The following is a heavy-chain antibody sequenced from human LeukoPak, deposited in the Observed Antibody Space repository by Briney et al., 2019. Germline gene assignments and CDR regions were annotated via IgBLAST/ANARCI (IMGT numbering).Heavy chain of an antibody. J-gene: IGHJ4*02. CDR3: ARVLLAAAGSGGFDY. V-gene: IGHV4-59*01. Sequence: KTSETLSLTCTVSGGSISIYYWSWIRHPPGKGLEWIGYIYYSGSTNYNPSLMSRVTISVDTSKNQFSPKLSSVTAADTAVYYCARVLLAAAGSGGFDYWGQGTLVTVSS. CDR1: GGSISIYY. CDR2: IYYSGST. D-gene: IGHD6-13*01.